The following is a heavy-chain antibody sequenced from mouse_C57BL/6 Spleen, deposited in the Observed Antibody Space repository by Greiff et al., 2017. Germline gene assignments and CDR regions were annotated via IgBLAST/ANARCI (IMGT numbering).Heavy chain of an antibody. D-gene: IGHD2-1*01. Sequence: VQLQQPGAELVKPGASVKMSCKASGYTFTSYWITWVKQRPGQGLEWIGDIYPGSGSTNYNEKFKSKATLTVDTSSSTAYMQLSSLTSEDSAVYYCARGSGYGNYGLAYWGQGTLVTVSA. CDR1: GYTFTSYW. CDR3: ARGSGYGNYGLAY. V-gene: IGHV1-55*01. J-gene: IGHJ3*01. CDR2: IYPGSGST.